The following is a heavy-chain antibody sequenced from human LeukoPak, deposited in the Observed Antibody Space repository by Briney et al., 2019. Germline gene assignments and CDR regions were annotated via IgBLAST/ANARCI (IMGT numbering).Heavy chain of an antibody. Sequence: SETLSLTCTVSGGSNSLYYWSWIRQPPGKGLEWIGYISYSGSANYNPSLKSRVTMSVDTSKNQFSLKLSSVTAADTAVYYCARGGSSGYIYWGQGTLVTVSS. J-gene: IGHJ4*02. CDR3: ARGGSSGYIY. D-gene: IGHD3-22*01. V-gene: IGHV4-59*12. CDR1: GGSNSLYY. CDR2: ISYSGSA.